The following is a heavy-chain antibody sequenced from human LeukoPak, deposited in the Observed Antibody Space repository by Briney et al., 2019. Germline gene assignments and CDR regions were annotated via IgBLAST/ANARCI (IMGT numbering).Heavy chain of an antibody. CDR3: AREAPPYRARTWGSGNDGMDV. CDR2: INPNSGGT. J-gene: IGHJ6*02. D-gene: IGHD3-10*01. CDR1: GYTFTGYY. Sequence: RASVKVSCKASGYTFTGYYMHWVRQAPGQGLEWMGWINPNSGGTNYAQKFQGRVTMTRDTSISTAYMELSRLRSDDTAVYYCAREAPPYRARTWGSGNDGMDVWGQGTTVTVSS. V-gene: IGHV1-2*02.